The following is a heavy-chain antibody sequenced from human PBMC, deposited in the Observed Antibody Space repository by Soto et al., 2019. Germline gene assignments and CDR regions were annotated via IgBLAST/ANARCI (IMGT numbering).Heavy chain of an antibody. CDR2: ISYDGSNK. V-gene: IGHV3-30-3*01. D-gene: IGHD6-13*01. CDR3: ARDRLYRSSNYFDY. Sequence: QVQLVESGGGVVQPGRSLRLSCAASGFTFSSYAMHWVRQAPGKGLEWVAVISYDGSNKYYADSVKGRFTISRDNSKNTLYLQMNCLRAEDTAVYYCARDRLYRSSNYFDYWGQGTLVTVSS. CDR1: GFTFSSYA. J-gene: IGHJ4*02.